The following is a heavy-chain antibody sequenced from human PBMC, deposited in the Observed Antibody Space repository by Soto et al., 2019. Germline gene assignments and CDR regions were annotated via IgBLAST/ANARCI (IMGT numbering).Heavy chain of an antibody. J-gene: IGHJ4*02. CDR1: GFTFSNAW. CDR2: IKGESDGGTT. CDR3: TTGLSNGYYNFDY. Sequence: PGGSLRLSCTASGFTFSNAWMSWVRQAPGKGPEWIGRIKGESDGGTTDYATPVKGRFSISRDQSKDTLYLHMNSLKTEDTAVYYCTTGLSNGYYNFDYWGQGTPVTVSS. V-gene: IGHV3-15*01. D-gene: IGHD3-22*01.